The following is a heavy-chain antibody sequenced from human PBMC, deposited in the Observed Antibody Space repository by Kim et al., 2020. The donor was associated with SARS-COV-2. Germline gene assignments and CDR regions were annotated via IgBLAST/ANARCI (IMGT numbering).Heavy chain of an antibody. D-gene: IGHD3-9*01. CDR1: GGSISSYY. CDR3: ARDDYDILTGYYPMDV. CDR2: IYYSGST. J-gene: IGHJ6*02. V-gene: IGHV4-59*08. Sequence: SETLSLTCTVSGGSISSYYWSWIRQPPGKGLEWIGYIYYSGSTNYNPSLKSRVTISVDTSKNQFSLKLSSVTAADTAVYYCARDDYDILTGYYPMDVWGQGTTVT.